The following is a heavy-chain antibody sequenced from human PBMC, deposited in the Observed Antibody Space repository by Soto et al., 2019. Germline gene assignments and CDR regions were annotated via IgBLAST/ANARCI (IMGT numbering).Heavy chain of an antibody. D-gene: IGHD1-1*01. CDR2: IVTNDST. J-gene: IGHJ5*02. CDR3: GREEHQLSPPGFDV. Sequence: PSETLSLTSTVSGGSISGCYWISIRQSAGKRLEWIGRIVTNDSTKYNNSLESRVTMSLDTSQSEFARKLSSVTAADTSVSFCGREEHQLSPPGFDVWGQG. V-gene: IGHV4-4*07. CDR1: GGSISGCY.